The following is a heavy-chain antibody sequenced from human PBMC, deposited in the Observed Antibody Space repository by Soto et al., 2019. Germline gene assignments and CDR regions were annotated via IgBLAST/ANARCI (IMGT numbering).Heavy chain of an antibody. CDR3: ASTSDTAMVIGY. CDR2: SYPGDSES. CDR1: GYSFTSYW. D-gene: IGHD5-18*01. V-gene: IGHV5-51*01. J-gene: IGHJ4*02. Sequence: GESLKISCKGSGYSFTSYWIGWVRQMPGKGLGWMGISYPGDSESRYSPPFQGQVNISADKSISTAYLQWSGLKASDTAMYYCASTSDTAMVIGYWGQGTLVTVSS.